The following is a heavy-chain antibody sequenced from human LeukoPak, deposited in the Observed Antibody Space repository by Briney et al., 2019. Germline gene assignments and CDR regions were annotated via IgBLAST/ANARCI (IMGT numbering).Heavy chain of an antibody. CDR1: GFTFSSYG. CDR2: ISGSAYNT. V-gene: IGHV3-23*01. CDR3: AKHSGSYFIYYVDS. D-gene: IGHD1-26*01. J-gene: IGHJ4*02. Sequence: GGSLRLSCAASGFTFSSYGMSWVRQAPGKGLEWVATISGSAYNTYYAGSVKGRFTISRDNSANTVFLHMSSLRAEDTALYYCAKHSGSYFIYYVDSWGQGTLVTVSS.